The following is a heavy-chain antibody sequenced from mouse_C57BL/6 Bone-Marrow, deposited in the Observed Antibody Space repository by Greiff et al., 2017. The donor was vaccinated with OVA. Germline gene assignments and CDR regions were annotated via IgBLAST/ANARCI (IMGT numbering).Heavy chain of an antibody. CDR3: ARVVGGGVDY. D-gene: IGHD3-3*01. Sequence: DVKLVESGGGLVKPGGSLKLSCAASGFTFSSYAMSWVRQTPEKRLEWVATISDGGSYTYYPDNVKGRFTISRDNAKNNLYLQMSHLKSEDTAIYYCARVVGGGVDYWGQGTTLTVSS. J-gene: IGHJ2*01. CDR1: GFTFSSYA. V-gene: IGHV5-4*03. CDR2: ISDGGSYT.